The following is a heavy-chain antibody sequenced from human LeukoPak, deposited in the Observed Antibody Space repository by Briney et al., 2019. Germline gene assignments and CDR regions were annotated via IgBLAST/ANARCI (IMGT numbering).Heavy chain of an antibody. CDR1: GGSISSYY. D-gene: IGHD2-15*01. Sequence: SETLSLTCTVSGGSISSYYWSWIRQPPGKGLEWIGYIYYSGSTNYYPSLKSRVTISVDTSKNQFSLKLSSVTAADTAVYYCAREGSGGSYDNRNWFDPWGQGTLVTVSS. V-gene: IGHV4-59*12. J-gene: IGHJ5*02. CDR2: IYYSGST. CDR3: AREGSGGSYDNRNWFDP.